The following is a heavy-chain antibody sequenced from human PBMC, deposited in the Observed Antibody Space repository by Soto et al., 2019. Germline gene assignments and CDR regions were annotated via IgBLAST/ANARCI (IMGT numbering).Heavy chain of an antibody. J-gene: IGHJ6*02. CDR3: ARAPRGDDFLTSYSPYYYYGMDV. CDR2: ISSSRSYI. CDR1: GFTFSSYS. D-gene: IGHD3-9*01. Sequence: VQLVESGGGLVKPGGSLRLSCAASGFTFSSYSMNWVRQAPGKGLEWVSSISSSRSYIYYGDSVKGRFTISRDNARNALFLQMNSLRAEDTAVYYCARAPRGDDFLTSYSPYYYYGMDVWGQGTTVTVSS. V-gene: IGHV3-21*01.